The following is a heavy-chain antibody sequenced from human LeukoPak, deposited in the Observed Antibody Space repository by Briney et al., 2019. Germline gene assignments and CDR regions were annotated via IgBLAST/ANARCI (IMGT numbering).Heavy chain of an antibody. CDR1: GGTFSSYA. CDR2: IIPIFGTA. CDR3: ARDHGTMVRGYHFDY. Sequence: VASVTVSCKASGGTFSSYAISWVRQAPGQGLGWMGGIIPIFGTANYAQKFQGRVTITADESTSTAYMELSSLRSEDTAVYYCARDHGTMVRGYHFDYWGQGTLVTVSS. D-gene: IGHD3-10*01. V-gene: IGHV1-69*13. J-gene: IGHJ4*02.